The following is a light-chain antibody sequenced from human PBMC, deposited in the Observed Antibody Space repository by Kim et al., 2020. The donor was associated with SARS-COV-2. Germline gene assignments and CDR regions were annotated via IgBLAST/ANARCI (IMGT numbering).Light chain of an antibody. Sequence: QAVTGTRSGTSHAVGGENDGSWYQLHPEKGPKLRIYAVSKRPSGFPDRVSGSKSGKAGSLTLAGLQVEDEADYECCSYTGTDPSKVFGTGTKVTVL. CDR2: AVS. J-gene: IGLJ1*01. CDR3: CSYTGTDPSKV. CDR1: SHAVGGEND. V-gene: IGLV2-11*03.